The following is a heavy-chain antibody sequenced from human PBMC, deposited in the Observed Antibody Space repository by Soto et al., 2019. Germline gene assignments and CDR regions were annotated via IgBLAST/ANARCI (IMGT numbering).Heavy chain of an antibody. CDR3: ARGGSLYWYFDL. Sequence: QVRLVQSGAEVKKPGASVKVSCKASGYTFTSYAMHWVRQAPGQRLEWMGWINAGNGNTKYSQKFQGRVTITRDTSASTAYMELSSPRSEDTAVYYCARGGSLYWYFDLWGRGTLVTVSS. D-gene: IGHD1-26*01. CDR1: GYTFTSYA. V-gene: IGHV1-3*01. J-gene: IGHJ2*01. CDR2: INAGNGNT.